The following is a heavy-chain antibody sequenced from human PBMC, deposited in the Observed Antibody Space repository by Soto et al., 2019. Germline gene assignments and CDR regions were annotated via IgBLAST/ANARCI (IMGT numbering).Heavy chain of an antibody. Sequence: QVQLVQSGAEVKKPGASVKVSCKTSGYTFSSYGVTWVRQAPGQGLEWMGWISDNNGNTNYAQKFQGRVTMTTDTSTSTAYMEVRSLRSDDTAVYYCARVGTNYNFWDTYRRLDAWGQGTTVTVSS. V-gene: IGHV1-18*04. J-gene: IGHJ6*02. D-gene: IGHD3-3*01. CDR1: GYTFSSYG. CDR2: ISDNNGNT. CDR3: ARVGTNYNFWDTYRRLDA.